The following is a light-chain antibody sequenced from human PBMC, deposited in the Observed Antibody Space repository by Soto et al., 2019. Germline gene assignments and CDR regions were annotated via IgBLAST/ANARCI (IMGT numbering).Light chain of an antibody. Sequence: EIVMTQSPATLSVSPGERATLSCRASQSVSSNLAWYQQKPGQTPKLLIYVASTRATGIPGRFSGSGSGTEFTLTISSMQSEDFAVYYCQQYNVWPLTFGGGTKVEFK. CDR2: VAS. J-gene: IGKJ4*01. CDR1: QSVSSN. V-gene: IGKV3-15*01. CDR3: QQYNVWPLT.